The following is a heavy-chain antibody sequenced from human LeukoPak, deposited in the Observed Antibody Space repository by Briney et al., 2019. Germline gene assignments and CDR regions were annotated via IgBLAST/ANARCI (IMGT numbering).Heavy chain of an antibody. Sequence: PGGSLRLSCAASGFTFSVSAMHRVRQASGEGLEWVGRLRRKANNYATAYAASVKGRFTISRDDSKNTAYLQMNCLTTEDTAVYCCTSLAYGSGSYYIAGYYWGQGTLVTVSS. CDR1: GFTFSVSA. V-gene: IGHV3-73*01. CDR3: TSLAYGSGSYYIAGYY. CDR2: LRRKANNYAT. J-gene: IGHJ4*02. D-gene: IGHD3-10*01.